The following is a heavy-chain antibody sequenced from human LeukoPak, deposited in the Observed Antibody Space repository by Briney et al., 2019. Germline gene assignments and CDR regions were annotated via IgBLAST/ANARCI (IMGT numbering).Heavy chain of an antibody. CDR3: AKNAYGSGSLGPTYYFDY. Sequence: GGSLRLSCAASGFTFSSYGMHWVRQAPGKGLEWVAFIRYDGSNKYYADSVKGRFTISRDNSKNTLYLQMNSLRAEDTAVYYCAKNAYGSGSLGPTYYFDYWGQGTLVTVSS. J-gene: IGHJ4*02. CDR1: GFTFSSYG. D-gene: IGHD3-10*01. V-gene: IGHV3-30*02. CDR2: IRYDGSNK.